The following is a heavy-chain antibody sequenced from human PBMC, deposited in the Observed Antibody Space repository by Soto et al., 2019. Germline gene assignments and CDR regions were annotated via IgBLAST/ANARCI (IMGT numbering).Heavy chain of an antibody. V-gene: IGHV4-39*01. CDR1: GGSISSSSYY. CDR3: ARLFHYYGSGSYYSDYYYGMDV. D-gene: IGHD3-10*01. CDR2: IYYSGST. Sequence: PSETLSLTCTVSGGSISSSSYYWGWIRQPPGKGLEWFGSIYYSGSTYYNPSLKSRVTISVDTSKNQFSLKLSSVTAADTAVYYCARLFHYYGSGSYYSDYYYGMDVWGQGTTVT. J-gene: IGHJ6*02.